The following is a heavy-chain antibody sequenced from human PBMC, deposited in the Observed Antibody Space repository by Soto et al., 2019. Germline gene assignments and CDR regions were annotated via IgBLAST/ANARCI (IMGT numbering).Heavy chain of an antibody. CDR2: IIPIFGTA. V-gene: IGHV1-69*13. CDR1: GGTFSSYA. J-gene: IGHJ6*02. D-gene: IGHD1-26*01. CDR3: ARGQWELRADYYYYGMDV. Sequence: SVKVSCKASGGTFSSYAISWVRQAPGQGLEWMGGIIPIFGTANYAQKFQGRVTITADESTSTAYMELSSLRSEDTAVYYCARGQWELRADYYYYGMDVWGQGTTVTVSS.